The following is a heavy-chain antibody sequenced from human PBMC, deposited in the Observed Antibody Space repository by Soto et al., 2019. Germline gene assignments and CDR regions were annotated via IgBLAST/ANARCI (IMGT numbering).Heavy chain of an antibody. V-gene: IGHV1-24*01. D-gene: IGHD2-2*01. Sequence: ASVKVSCKVSGYTLTELSMHWVRQAPGKGLEWMGGFDPEDGETIYAQKFQGRVTMTEDTSTDTAYMELSSLRSEDTAVYYCATEGPAAPDDYYYYGMDVWGQGTTVPSP. CDR3: ATEGPAAPDDYYYYGMDV. CDR2: FDPEDGET. CDR1: GYTLTELS. J-gene: IGHJ6*02.